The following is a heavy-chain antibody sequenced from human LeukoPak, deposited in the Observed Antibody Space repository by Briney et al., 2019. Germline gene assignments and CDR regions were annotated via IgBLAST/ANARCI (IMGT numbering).Heavy chain of an antibody. Sequence: GGSLRLSCAASGFTFRSCAMHWVRQAPGKGLEWVAVISYDRSNKYYADSVKGRFTISRDNSKNTLYLQMNSLRAEDTAVYYCARADYDYVWGSYREYNWFDPWGQGTLVTVSS. CDR1: GFTFRSCA. CDR3: ARADYDYVWGSYREYNWFDP. J-gene: IGHJ5*02. V-gene: IGHV3-30-3*01. CDR2: ISYDRSNK. D-gene: IGHD3-16*02.